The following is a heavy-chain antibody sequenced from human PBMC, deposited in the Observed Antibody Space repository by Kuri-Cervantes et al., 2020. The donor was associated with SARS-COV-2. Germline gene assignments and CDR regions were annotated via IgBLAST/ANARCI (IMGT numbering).Heavy chain of an antibody. CDR3: ARASGYDFWSGYNYYYYYMDV. CDR2: ISSSSSYI. CDR1: GFTFSSYS. J-gene: IGHJ6*03. D-gene: IGHD3-3*01. V-gene: IGHV3-21*01. Sequence: GGSLRLSCAACGFTFSSYSMNWVRQAPGKGLEWVSSISSSSSYIYCADSVKGRFTISRDNAKNSLYLQMNSLRAEDTAVYYCARASGYDFWSGYNYYYYYMDVWGKGTTVTVSS.